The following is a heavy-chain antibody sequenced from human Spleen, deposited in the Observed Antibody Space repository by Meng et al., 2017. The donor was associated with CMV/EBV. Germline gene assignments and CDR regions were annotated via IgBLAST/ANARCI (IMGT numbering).Heavy chain of an antibody. CDR1: GYTFTSYD. CDR3: ARDRYSANDFFDY. Sequence: ASVKVSCKASGYTFTSYDINWVRQATGQGLEWMGWVDPNSGGTNYAQNFQGRVTMTGDTSITTAYMELSGLKSDDTAVYYCARDRYSANDFFDYWGQGTLVTVSS. V-gene: IGHV1-2*02. CDR2: VDPNSGGT. D-gene: IGHD3-16*02. J-gene: IGHJ4*02.